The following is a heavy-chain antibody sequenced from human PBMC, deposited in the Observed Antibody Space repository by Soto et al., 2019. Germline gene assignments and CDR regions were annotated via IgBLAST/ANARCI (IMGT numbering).Heavy chain of an antibody. V-gene: IGHV1-46*01. CDR2: INPSGGST. CDR1: GYTFTSYY. J-gene: IGHJ6*02. Sequence: ASVKVSCKASGYTFTSYYMHWVRQAPGQGLEWMGIINPSGGSTSYAQKFQGRVTMTRDTSTSTAYMELSSLRSEDTAVYYCAGHSSGVPGYYYGMDVWGQGTTVTVSS. CDR3: AGHSSGVPGYYYGMDV. D-gene: IGHD3-22*01.